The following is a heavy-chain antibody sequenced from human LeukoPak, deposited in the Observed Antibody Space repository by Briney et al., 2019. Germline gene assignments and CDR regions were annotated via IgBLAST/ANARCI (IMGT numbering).Heavy chain of an antibody. CDR3: ARDIRFLEWLFKNTFDY. J-gene: IGHJ4*02. Sequence: GSLRLSCAASGFTFSSYWMSGVRQAPGKGLEWVANIKQDGSEKYYVDSVKGRFTISRDNAKNSLYLQMNSLRAEDTAVYYCARDIRFLEWLFKNTFDYWGQGTLVTVSS. D-gene: IGHD3-3*01. CDR1: GFTFSSYW. CDR2: IKQDGSEK. V-gene: IGHV3-7*01.